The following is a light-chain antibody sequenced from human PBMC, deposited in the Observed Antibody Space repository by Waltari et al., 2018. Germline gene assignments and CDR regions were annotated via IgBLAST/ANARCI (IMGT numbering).Light chain of an antibody. J-gene: IGLJ1*01. CDR3: SSYTTSNAPGV. V-gene: IGLV2-14*01. CDR2: EVS. Sequence: QSALTQPASVPGSPGQSITISGTGTHRYVGASNFVSWYRQHPGKAPHLIIYEVSERPPGISDRFSGSKSDNTASLTISGLQADDEAVYYCSSYTTSNAPGVFGTGTKVTVL. CDR1: HRYVGASNF.